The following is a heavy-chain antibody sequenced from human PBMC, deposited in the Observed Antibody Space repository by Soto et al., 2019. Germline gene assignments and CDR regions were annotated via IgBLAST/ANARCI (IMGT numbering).Heavy chain of an antibody. V-gene: IGHV4-38-2*01. Sequence: SETLSLTCAVSGYSISSGYYWGWIRQPSGKGLEWIGSIYHSGSTYYNPSLKSRVTISVDTSKNQFSLKLSSVTAADTAVYYCARVRESWYYDSSGYPAWGQGTLVTVSS. J-gene: IGHJ5*02. CDR1: GYSISSGYY. D-gene: IGHD3-22*01. CDR3: ARVRESWYYDSSGYPA. CDR2: IYHSGST.